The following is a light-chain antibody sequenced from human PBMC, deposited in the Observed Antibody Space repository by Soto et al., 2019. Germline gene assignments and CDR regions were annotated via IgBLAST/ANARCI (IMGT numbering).Light chain of an antibody. CDR3: SSYTSSSTAV. CDR1: SSDIGGYNY. V-gene: IGLV2-14*01. CDR2: DVN. Sequence: QSVLTQPASVSGSPGQSITISCTGTSSDIGGYNYVSWYQQHPGKAPKLMIYDVNNRPSGVSNRFSDSKSGNTASLTISGLQAEDEADYYCSSYTSSSTAVFGGGTQLTVL. J-gene: IGLJ2*01.